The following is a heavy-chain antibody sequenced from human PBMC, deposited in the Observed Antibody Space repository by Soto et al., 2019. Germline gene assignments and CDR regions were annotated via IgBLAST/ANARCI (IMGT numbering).Heavy chain of an antibody. V-gene: IGHV4-31*03. CDR2: INYSGTT. CDR3: ARDHKWDGMDV. CDR1: GGSFSSDSFI. D-gene: IGHD1-26*01. J-gene: IGHJ6*02. Sequence: QVQLQESGPGLVKPSQTLSLTCSVSGGSFSSDSFIWSWVRQFPGKGLGWIGYINYSGTTYYNPSLRSRITMSVDTSKNKFSLNLSSVTAADTAVYYCARDHKWDGMDVWGQGTTVTVSS.